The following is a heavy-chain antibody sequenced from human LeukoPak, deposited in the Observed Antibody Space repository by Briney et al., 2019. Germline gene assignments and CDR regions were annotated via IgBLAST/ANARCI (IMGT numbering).Heavy chain of an antibody. J-gene: IGHJ4*02. Sequence: GRSLRLSCAASGFTFNNYDMSWVRQAPGKGLEWVSSISTSGGSTYYADSVKGRFTISRDNSKSTLFLQMNSLRGDDTAVYYCARGSSQLAYWGRGTLVTASS. D-gene: IGHD3-16*01. V-gene: IGHV3-23*01. CDR2: ISTSGGST. CDR1: GFTFNNYD. CDR3: ARGSSQLAY.